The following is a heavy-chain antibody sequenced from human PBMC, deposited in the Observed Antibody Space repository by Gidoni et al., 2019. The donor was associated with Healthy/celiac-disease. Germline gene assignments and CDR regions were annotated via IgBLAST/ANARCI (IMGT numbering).Heavy chain of an antibody. J-gene: IGHJ3*02. CDR3: ARDGLGRFGELLFSYDAFDI. Sequence: EVQLVESGGGLVKPGGSLRLSCAASGFTFSSYSMNWVRQAPGKGLEWVSSISSSSSYIYYADSVKGRFTISRDNAKNSLYLQMNSLRAEDTAVYYCARDGLGRFGELLFSYDAFDIWGQGTMVTVSS. CDR1: GFTFSSYS. CDR2: ISSSSSYI. V-gene: IGHV3-21*01. D-gene: IGHD3-10*01.